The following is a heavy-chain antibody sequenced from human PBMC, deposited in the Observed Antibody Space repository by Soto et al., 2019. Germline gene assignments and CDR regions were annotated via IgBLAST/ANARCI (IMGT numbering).Heavy chain of an antibody. V-gene: IGHV5-51*01. CDR2: IYPGDSDT. J-gene: IGHJ6*02. CDR3: AGHRDCSGGSCYPKWGYYYYGMDV. CDR1: GYSFTSYW. D-gene: IGHD2-15*01. Sequence: ITPGESLKISCKGSGYSFTSYWIGWVRQMPGKGLEWMGIIYPGDSDTRYSPSFQGQVTISADKSISTAYLQWSSLKASDTAMYYCAGHRDCSGGSCYPKWGYYYYGMDVWGQGTTVTVSS.